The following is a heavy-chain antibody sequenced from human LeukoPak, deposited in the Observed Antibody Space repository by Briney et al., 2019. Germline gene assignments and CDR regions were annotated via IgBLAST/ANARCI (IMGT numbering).Heavy chain of an antibody. CDR2: INSNTGGT. CDR1: GYTFTDYY. V-gene: IGHV1-2*02. Sequence: GASVKVSCKASGYTFTDYYIHWVRQAPGQGLEWMGWINSNTGGTKSAQKFQGRVTMTRDTSISTAYMELSRLRSDDTAVYYCARKSKPYYYGSGSYYNVLDYWGQGTLVTVSS. CDR3: ARKSKPYYYGSGSYYNVLDY. J-gene: IGHJ4*02. D-gene: IGHD3-10*01.